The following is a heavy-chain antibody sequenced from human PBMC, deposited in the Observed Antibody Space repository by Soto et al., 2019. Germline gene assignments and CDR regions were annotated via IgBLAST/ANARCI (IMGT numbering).Heavy chain of an antibody. CDR3: ARDLEFGGSYFHYYYYYGMDV. V-gene: IGHV3-33*01. CDR2: IWYDGSNK. D-gene: IGHD1-26*01. CDR1: GFTFSSYG. Sequence: QVQLVESGGGVVQPGRSLRLSCAASGFTFSSYGMHWVRQAPGKGLEWVAVIWYDGSNKYYADSVKGRFTISRDNSKNTLYLQMNSLRAEDTAVYYCARDLEFGGSYFHYYYYYGMDVWGQGTTVTVSS. J-gene: IGHJ6*02.